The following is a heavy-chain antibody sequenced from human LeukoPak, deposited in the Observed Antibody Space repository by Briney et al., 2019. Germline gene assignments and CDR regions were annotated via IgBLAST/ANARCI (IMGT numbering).Heavy chain of an antibody. D-gene: IGHD3-22*01. Sequence: GGSLRLSCAASGFTFSSYAMSWVRQAPGKGLEWVSLIYSGGSTYYAGSVKGRFTISRDNSKNTLYLQMNNLRAEDTAIYYCARDALSSGYYGWFDPWGQGTLVTVSS. J-gene: IGHJ5*02. V-gene: IGHV3-66*01. CDR2: IYSGGST. CDR3: ARDALSSGYYGWFDP. CDR1: GFTFSSYA.